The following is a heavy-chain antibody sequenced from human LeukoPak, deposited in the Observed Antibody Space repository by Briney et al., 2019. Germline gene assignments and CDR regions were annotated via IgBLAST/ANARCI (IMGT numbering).Heavy chain of an antibody. J-gene: IGHJ4*02. D-gene: IGHD3-3*01. CDR2: ISAYNGNT. CDR3: ARVEYYDFWSGYYPRYFDY. Sequence: ASVKVSCKASGYTFTSYGISWVRQAPGQGLEWMGWISAYNGNTNYAQKLQGRVTITTDTSTSTAYMELRSLRSDDTAVYYCARVEYYDFWSGYYPRYFDYWGQGTLVTVSS. V-gene: IGHV1-18*01. CDR1: GYTFTSYG.